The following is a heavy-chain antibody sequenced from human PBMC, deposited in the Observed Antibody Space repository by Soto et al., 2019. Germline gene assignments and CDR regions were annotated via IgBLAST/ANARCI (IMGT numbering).Heavy chain of an antibody. Sequence: QVQLVQSGAEVKKPGASVKVSCKASGYTFTSYGISWVRQAPGQGLEWMGWISAYNGNTNYAQKLQGRVTMTTDTTTSTAYMELRSLGSDDTAVYYCARFGLWDCSSTSCYFDYWGQGTLVTVSS. CDR3: ARFGLWDCSSTSCYFDY. J-gene: IGHJ4*02. D-gene: IGHD2-2*01. CDR2: ISAYNGNT. V-gene: IGHV1-18*01. CDR1: GYTFTSYG.